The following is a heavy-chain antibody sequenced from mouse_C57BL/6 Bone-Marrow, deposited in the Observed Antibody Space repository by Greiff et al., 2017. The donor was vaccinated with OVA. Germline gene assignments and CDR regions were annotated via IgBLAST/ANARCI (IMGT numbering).Heavy chain of an antibody. CDR1: GFTFSSYA. V-gene: IGHV5-9-1*02. CDR2: ISSGGDYI. D-gene: IGHD1-2*01. CDR3: TREGITTVTFDY. Sequence: EVKLVESGEGLVKPVGSLKLSCAASGFTFSSYAMSWVRQTPEKRLEWVAYISSGGDYIYYADTVKGRFTISRDNARNTLYLQMSSLKSEDTAMYYCTREGITTVTFDYWGQGTTLTVSS. J-gene: IGHJ2*01.